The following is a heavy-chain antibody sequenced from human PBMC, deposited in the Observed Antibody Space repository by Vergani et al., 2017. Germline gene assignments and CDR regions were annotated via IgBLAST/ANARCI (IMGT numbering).Heavy chain of an antibody. CDR2: INAGNGNT. CDR1: GYTFTSYA. V-gene: IGHV1-3*01. J-gene: IGHJ3*02. CDR3: ANNIVGATGAFDI. D-gene: IGHD1-26*01. Sequence: QVQLVQSGAEVKKPGASVKVSCKASGYTFTSYAMHWVRQAPGQRLEWMGWINAGNGNTKYSQKFQGRVTITRDTSASTAYMELSSLRSEDTAVYYCANNIVGATGAFDIWGQGTMVTVSS.